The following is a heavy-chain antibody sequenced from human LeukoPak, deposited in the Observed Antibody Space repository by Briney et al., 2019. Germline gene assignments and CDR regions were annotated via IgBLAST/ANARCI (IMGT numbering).Heavy chain of an antibody. D-gene: IGHD3-16*01. CDR2: ISGSGGST. CDR1: GFTFSSYA. V-gene: IGHV3-23*01. Sequence: GGSLRLSCAASGFTFSSYAMIWVRQAPGKGLEWVSVISGSGGSTDYADSVKGRFTISRDNSKNTVYLQMNSLRAEDTAVYYCARGEYYFDYWGQGTLVTVSS. CDR3: ARGEYYFDY. J-gene: IGHJ4*02.